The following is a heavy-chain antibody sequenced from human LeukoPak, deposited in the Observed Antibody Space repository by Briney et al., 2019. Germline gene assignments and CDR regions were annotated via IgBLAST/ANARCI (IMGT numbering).Heavy chain of an antibody. CDR1: GYTFTGYY. V-gene: IGHV1-2*02. CDR3: ARGPGRWDDYGGNWHY. Sequence: ASVKVSCKASGYTFTGYYMHWVRQAPGQGLEWMGWINPNSGGTNYAQKFQGRVTMTRDTSISTAYMELSRLRSDDTAVYYCARGPGRWDDYGGNWHYWGQGTLVTVSS. J-gene: IGHJ4*02. D-gene: IGHD4-23*01. CDR2: INPNSGGT.